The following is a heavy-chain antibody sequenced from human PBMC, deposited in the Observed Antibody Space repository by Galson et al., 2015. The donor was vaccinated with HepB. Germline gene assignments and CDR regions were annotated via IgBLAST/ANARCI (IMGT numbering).Heavy chain of an antibody. CDR1: GGTFSSYT. Sequence: SVKVSCKASGGTFSSYTISWVRQAPGQGLEWMGRIIPILGIANYAQKFQGRVTITADKSTSTAYMELSSLRSGDTAVYYCARGLYGSGTFIGWFDPWGQGTLVTVSS. J-gene: IGHJ5*02. CDR3: ARGLYGSGTFIGWFDP. CDR2: IIPILGIA. D-gene: IGHD3-10*01. V-gene: IGHV1-69*02.